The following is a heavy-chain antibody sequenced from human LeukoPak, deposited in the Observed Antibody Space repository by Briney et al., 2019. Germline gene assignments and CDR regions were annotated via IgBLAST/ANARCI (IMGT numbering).Heavy chain of an antibody. J-gene: IGHJ6*02. V-gene: IGHV3-73*01. CDR2: IRSKANSYAT. CDR1: GFTFSGSA. D-gene: IGHD6-13*01. Sequence: GGSLRLSCAASGFTFSGSAMHWVRQASGKGLEWVGRIRSKANSYATAYAASVKGRFTISRDDSKNTAYLQMNSPKTEDTAVYYCTRHVGDPGIAAAGYYYYGMDVWGQGTTVTVSS. CDR3: TRHVGDPGIAAAGYYYYGMDV.